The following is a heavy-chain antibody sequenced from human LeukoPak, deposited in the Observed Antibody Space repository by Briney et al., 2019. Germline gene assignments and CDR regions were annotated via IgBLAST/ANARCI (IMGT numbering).Heavy chain of an antibody. CDR3: ARERAIGGSCYDY. CDR2: IKQDGSEK. Sequence: GGSLRLSCASSGFTFSSYWMSWVRQAPGKGLEWVANIKQDGSEKSYVDSVKGRFTISRDNAKNSLYLQMNSLRAEDTAVYYCARERAIGGSCYDYWGQGTLVTVSS. CDR1: GFTFSSYW. D-gene: IGHD2-15*01. V-gene: IGHV3-7*01. J-gene: IGHJ4*02.